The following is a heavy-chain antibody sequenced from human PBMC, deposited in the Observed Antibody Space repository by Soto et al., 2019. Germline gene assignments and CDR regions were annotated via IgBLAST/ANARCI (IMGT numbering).Heavy chain of an antibody. Sequence: SQTLSLTCVTSGDSVSSNSAAWNWIRQSPSRGLEWLGRTYYRSKWYNDYAVSVKSRITINPDTSKNQFSLQLNSVTPEDTAVYYCPRDPSYWPVRGRYYYFDYMGVWAKGTRVPDSS. V-gene: IGHV6-1*01. CDR2: TYYRSKWYN. CDR3: PRDPSYWPVRGRYYYFDYMGV. CDR1: GDSVSSNSAA. J-gene: IGHJ6*03. D-gene: IGHD4-4*01.